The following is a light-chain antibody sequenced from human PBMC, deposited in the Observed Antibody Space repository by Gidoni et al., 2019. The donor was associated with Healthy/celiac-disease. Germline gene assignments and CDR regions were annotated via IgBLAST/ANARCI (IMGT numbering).Light chain of an antibody. CDR3: QSYDSSLSVV. V-gene: IGLV1-40*01. CDR1: SSNIGAGYD. Sequence: QSALTQPPSASEAPGQRVTISCTGSSSNIGAGYDVHWYPQLPGTAPKLLIYGNSNRPSGVPDRFSGSKSGTSASLAITGLQAEDEADYYCQSYDSSLSVVFGGGTKLTVL. J-gene: IGLJ2*01. CDR2: GNS.